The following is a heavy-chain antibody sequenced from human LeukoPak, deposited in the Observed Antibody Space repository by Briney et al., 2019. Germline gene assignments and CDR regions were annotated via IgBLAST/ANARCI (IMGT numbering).Heavy chain of an antibody. CDR3: AREWVGAVRYWDY. CDR2: INPSADST. D-gene: IGHD1-26*01. Sequence: ASVKVSCKASGYTFTSYYMHWVRQAPGQGLEWMGIINPSADSTTYAQKFQARVTFTRDTSTSTVYIELSSLRSEDTAVYYCAREWVGAVRYWDYWGQGTLVTVSS. V-gene: IGHV1-46*01. CDR1: GYTFTSYY. J-gene: IGHJ4*02.